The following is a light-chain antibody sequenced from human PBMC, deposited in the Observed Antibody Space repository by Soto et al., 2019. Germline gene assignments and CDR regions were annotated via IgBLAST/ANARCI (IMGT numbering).Light chain of an antibody. V-gene: IGLV2-14*03. Sequence: QSALTQPASVSGSPGQSITISCTGTSGDIGAYNYVSWYQQHPGKAPKLLIHEVTGRPSGVSNRFSGSKSGYTASLTISGLQAEDEADYYCSSYANTAHVFGTGTKLTVL. CDR3: SSYANTAHV. CDR2: EVT. CDR1: SGDIGAYNY. J-gene: IGLJ1*01.